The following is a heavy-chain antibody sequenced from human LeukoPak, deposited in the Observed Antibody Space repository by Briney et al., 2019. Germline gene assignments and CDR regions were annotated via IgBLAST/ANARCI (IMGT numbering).Heavy chain of an antibody. Sequence: ASVKVSCKVSGYTFTSYAMHWVRQAPGQRLEWMGWINAGNGNTKYSQKFQGRVTITRDTSASTAYMELSSLRSEDTAVHYCARGWTFYYFDYWGQGTLVTVSS. J-gene: IGHJ4*02. D-gene: IGHD2-15*01. CDR3: ARGWTFYYFDY. CDR2: INAGNGNT. V-gene: IGHV1-3*01. CDR1: GYTFTSYA.